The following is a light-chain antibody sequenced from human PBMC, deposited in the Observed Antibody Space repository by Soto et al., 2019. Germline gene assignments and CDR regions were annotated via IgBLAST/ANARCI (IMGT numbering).Light chain of an antibody. V-gene: IGKV3-20*01. CDR2: EAS. CDR3: KQYGNSPQT. CDR1: QTVSSTY. Sequence: DIVLTHSPGNLSLSPGERATLSCMDSQTVSSTYVAWYQQKPGQTPNLLIYEASTRATGIPDRFSGSGSGTDYTLTIDRLETEDFAVYSCKQYGNSPQTFGKGTNVDIK. J-gene: IGKJ1*01.